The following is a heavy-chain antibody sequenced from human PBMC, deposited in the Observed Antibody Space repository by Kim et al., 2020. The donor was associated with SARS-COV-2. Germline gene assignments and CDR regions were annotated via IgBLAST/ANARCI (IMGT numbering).Heavy chain of an antibody. J-gene: IGHJ5*02. CDR1: GGSYSDYY. CDR2: INVGGTL. Sequence: SETLSLTCAVYGGSYSDYYWTWIRQSPGKGLEWIGEINVGGTLTYNPSLKSRVTISVDTSKDQFSLTLKSVTAADTAVYFCARAVHRTPNWFDPWGQGTLVTVSS. V-gene: IGHV4-34*01. D-gene: IGHD6-6*01. CDR3: ARAVHRTPNWFDP.